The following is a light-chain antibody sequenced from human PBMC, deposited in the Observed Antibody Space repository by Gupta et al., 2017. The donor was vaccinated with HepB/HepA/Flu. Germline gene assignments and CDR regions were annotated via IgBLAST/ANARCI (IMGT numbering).Light chain of an antibody. Sequence: QSVLTQPPSLSGAPGPRVTISCTGSSSNIGAGYDVHWYQQRPGTAPTLLIDGNSNRPSGVPDRVSGSKSGTSASLAITGLQAEDEADYYCQSYDSSLSVVFGGGTKLTVL. J-gene: IGLJ2*01. CDR2: GNS. CDR1: SSNIGAGYD. CDR3: QSYDSSLSVV. V-gene: IGLV1-40*01.